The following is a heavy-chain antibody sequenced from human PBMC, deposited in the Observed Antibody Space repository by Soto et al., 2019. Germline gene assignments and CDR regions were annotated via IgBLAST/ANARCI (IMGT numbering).Heavy chain of an antibody. V-gene: IGHV3-23*01. CDR1: GFTFSTYA. Sequence: GGSLRLSGAASGFTFSTYAMSWVRQAPGKGLEWVSSIGSGPDDSDSADSVKGRFIISRDNSKNIVSLQMESLRAEDTAIYYCAKDRMNHNGVWDPFDVWGQGTVVTVPS. J-gene: IGHJ3*01. D-gene: IGHD2-8*01. CDR2: IGSGPDDS. CDR3: AKDRMNHNGVWDPFDV.